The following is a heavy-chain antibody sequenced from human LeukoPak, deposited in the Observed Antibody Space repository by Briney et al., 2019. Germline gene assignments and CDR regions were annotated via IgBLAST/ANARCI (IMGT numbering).Heavy chain of an antibody. D-gene: IGHD3-10*01. CDR1: GFTFSSYA. J-gene: IGHJ5*02. V-gene: IGHV3-30*14. CDR3: ARGAGSGSYSKS. Sequence: PGRSLRLSCAASGFTFSSYAMHWVRQAPGKGLEWVAVISYDGSNKYYADSVKGRFTISRDISKNTVYLQMNSLRVEDTAVYYCARGAGSGSYSKSWGQGTLVTVSS. CDR2: ISYDGSNK.